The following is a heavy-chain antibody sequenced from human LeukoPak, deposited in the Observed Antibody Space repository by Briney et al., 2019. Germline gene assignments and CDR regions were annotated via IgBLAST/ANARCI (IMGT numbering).Heavy chain of an antibody. CDR3: ARRAGGYSHPYDY. CDR2: IYSGGAT. CDR1: GFTFSTYS. Sequence: GGSLRLSCAASGFTFSTYSMSWVRQAPGKGLEWVSLIYSGGATYYADSVKGRFTISRDNSKNTLYLQMDSLRAEDTAVYYCARRAGGYSHPYDYWGQGILVTVSS. J-gene: IGHJ4*02. D-gene: IGHD4-23*01. V-gene: IGHV3-53*01.